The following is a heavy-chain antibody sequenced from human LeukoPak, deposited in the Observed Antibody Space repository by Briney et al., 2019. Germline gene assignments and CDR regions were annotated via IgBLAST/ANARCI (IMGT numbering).Heavy chain of an antibody. CDR2: INPNSGGT. Sequence: ASVKVSCKASGYTFTGYYMHWVRQAPGQGLEWMGRINPNSGGTNYAQKFQGRVTMTRDTSISTAYMELSRLRSDDTAVYYCARGKSYYYDSSGYHGVDNWGQGTLVTVSS. CDR1: GYTFTGYY. D-gene: IGHD3-22*01. CDR3: ARGKSYYYDSSGYHGVDN. V-gene: IGHV1-2*06. J-gene: IGHJ4*02.